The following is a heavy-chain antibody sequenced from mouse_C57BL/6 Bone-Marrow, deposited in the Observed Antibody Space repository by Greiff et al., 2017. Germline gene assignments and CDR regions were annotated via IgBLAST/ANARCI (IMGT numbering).Heavy chain of an antibody. CDR2: IDPEDGET. V-gene: IGHV14-2*01. Sequence: EVKLHQSGAELVKPGASVKLSCTASGFNIKDYYMHWVKQRTEQGLEWIGRIDPEDGETKYAPKFQGKATITADTSSNTAYLQLSSLTSEDTAVYYCAGGFYYGSNYYAMDYWGQGTSVTVSS. CDR3: AGGFYYGSNYYAMDY. CDR1: GFNIKDYY. D-gene: IGHD1-1*01. J-gene: IGHJ4*01.